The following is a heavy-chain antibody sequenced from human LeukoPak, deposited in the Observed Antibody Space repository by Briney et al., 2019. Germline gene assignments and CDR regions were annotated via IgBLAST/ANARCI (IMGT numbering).Heavy chain of an antibody. J-gene: IGHJ4*02. D-gene: IGHD3-22*01. CDR2: INPNSGGT. V-gene: IGHV1-2*06. CDR1: GYTFSGYY. CDR3: ARGYYDSSGYYSIDY. Sequence: GASVKVSCKSSGYTFSGYYMHWVRQAPGQGLEWMGRINPNSGGTNYVQKFQGRVTMTRDTSITTAYMELSRLRSDDTAVYYCARGYYDSSGYYSIDYWAREPWSPSPQ.